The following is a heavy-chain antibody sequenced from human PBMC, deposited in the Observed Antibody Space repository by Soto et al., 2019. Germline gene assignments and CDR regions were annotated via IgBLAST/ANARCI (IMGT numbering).Heavy chain of an antibody. D-gene: IGHD6-13*01. CDR3: AHSLHTSSSPPFDY. CDR2: IYWDDDK. J-gene: IGHJ4*02. Sequence: QITLKESGPTLVKPTQPLTLTCTFSGFSLSTSRVGVGWIRQPPGKALEWLALIYWDDDKRYSPSLKSRLTITRDTSKNQVVLTMTNMDPVDTGTYYCAHSLHTSSSPPFDYWGQGTPVTVSS. CDR1: GFSLSTSRVG. V-gene: IGHV2-5*02.